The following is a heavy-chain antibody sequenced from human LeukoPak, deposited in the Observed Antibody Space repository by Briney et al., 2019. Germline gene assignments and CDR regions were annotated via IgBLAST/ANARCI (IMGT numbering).Heavy chain of an antibody. V-gene: IGHV4-59*01. CDR3: ARDRITIPYYYYYGMDV. Sequence: SETLSLTCTVSGGSISSYYWSWIRQPPGKGLEWIGYIYYSGSTNYNPSLKSRVTISVDTSKNQFSLKLSSVTAADTAVYYCARDRITIPYYYYYGMDVWGQGTTVTVSS. CDR2: IYYSGST. D-gene: IGHD3-3*01. J-gene: IGHJ6*02. CDR1: GGSISSYY.